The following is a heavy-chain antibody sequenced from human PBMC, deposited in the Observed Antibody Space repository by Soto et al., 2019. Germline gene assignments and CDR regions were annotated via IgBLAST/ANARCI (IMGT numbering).Heavy chain of an antibody. CDR2: IIPIFGTA. CDR1: GGTFSSYA. D-gene: IGHD2-21*01. CDR3: ARALFAHSWFDP. Sequence: ASVKVSCKASGGTFSSYAISWVRQAPGQGLEWTGGIIPIFGTANYAQKFQGRVTITADKSTSTAYMELSSLRSEDTAVYYCARALFAHSWFDPWGQGTLVTVSS. V-gene: IGHV1-69*06. J-gene: IGHJ5*02.